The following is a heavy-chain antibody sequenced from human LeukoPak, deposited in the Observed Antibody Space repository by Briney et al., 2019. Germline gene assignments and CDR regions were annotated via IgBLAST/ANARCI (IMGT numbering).Heavy chain of an antibody. V-gene: IGHV4-39*07. D-gene: IGHD2-15*01. CDR2: IYFTGST. Sequence: SETLSLTCTVSGGSISDSSSYWGWIRQPPGKGLEWIANIYFTGSTYYSPSLKSRFTISIDTSKNQFSLKLSSVTAADTAVYYCARIEVAATSLKFDPWGQGTLVTVSS. CDR3: ARIEVAATSLKFDP. J-gene: IGHJ5*02. CDR1: GGSISDSSSY.